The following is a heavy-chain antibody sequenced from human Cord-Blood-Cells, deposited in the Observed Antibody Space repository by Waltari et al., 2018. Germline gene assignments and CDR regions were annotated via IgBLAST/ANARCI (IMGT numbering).Heavy chain of an antibody. V-gene: IGHV4-39*01. D-gene: IGHD3-9*01. Sequence: QLQLQESGPGLVKPSETLSLTCTVSGGSISSSSYYWGWIRQPPGKGLEWIGSIYYSGSTYYNPSLKRRLTISVDTSKNQFSLKLSSVTAADTAVYYCARLTRPDYDILTGYWYFDLWGRGTLVTVSS. J-gene: IGHJ2*01. CDR3: ARLTRPDYDILTGYWYFDL. CDR1: GGSISSSSYY. CDR2: IYYSGST.